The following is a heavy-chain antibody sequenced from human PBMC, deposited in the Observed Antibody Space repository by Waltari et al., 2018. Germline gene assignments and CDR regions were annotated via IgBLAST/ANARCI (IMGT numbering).Heavy chain of an antibody. CDR3: AGEYTGYLRLDP. CDR2: IYYGGDT. V-gene: IGHV4-39*07. Sequence: QLQLQESGPGLVKPSETLSLTCTVSGDSVGDSSFYWAWIRQPPGKGLEWIGTIYYGGDTYYNPSLTSRVTISVDTSKNHFSMKLTSLTAADTAVYYCAGEYTGYLRLDPWGQGTLVTVSS. CDR1: GDSVGDSSFY. D-gene: IGHD3-9*01. J-gene: IGHJ5*02.